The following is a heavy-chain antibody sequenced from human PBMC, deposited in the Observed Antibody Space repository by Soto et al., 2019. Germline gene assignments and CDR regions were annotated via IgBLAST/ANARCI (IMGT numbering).Heavy chain of an antibody. CDR3: ASLCSSTSCYAGFYSWFDP. J-gene: IGHJ5*02. Sequence: ASETLSLTCTVSGGSISSGGYYWSWIRQHPGKGLEWIGYIYYSGSTYYNQSLKSRVTISVDTSKNQFSLKLSSVTAADTAVFYCASLCSSTSCYAGFYSWFDPWGQGTLVTVSS. CDR2: IYYSGST. V-gene: IGHV4-31*03. CDR1: GGSISSGGYY. D-gene: IGHD2-2*01.